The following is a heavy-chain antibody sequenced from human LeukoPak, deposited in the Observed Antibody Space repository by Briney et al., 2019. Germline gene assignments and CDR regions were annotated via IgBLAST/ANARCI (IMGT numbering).Heavy chain of an antibody. J-gene: IGHJ4*02. CDR1: GSTFRTYW. V-gene: IGHV3-74*01. CDR2: IRGDESKT. CDR3: ARDTVSAFDY. D-gene: IGHD2-8*02. Sequence: PGGSLRLSCAASGSTFRTYWMHWVRQAPGKGLVWVSGIRGDESKTTYADSVKGRFTISRDNAKNTLYLQMNSLRAEDTAVYYCARDTVSAFDYWGQGALVTVSS.